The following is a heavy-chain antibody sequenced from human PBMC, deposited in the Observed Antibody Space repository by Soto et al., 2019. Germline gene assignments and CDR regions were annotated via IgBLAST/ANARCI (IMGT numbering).Heavy chain of an antibody. CDR2: IIPIFGTA. CDR1: GGTFSSYA. V-gene: IGHV1-69*13. Sequence: SVKVSCKASGGTFSSYAISWVRQAPGQGLEWMGGIIPIFGTANYAQKFQGRVTITADESTSTAYMELSGLRSEDTAVYYCATRGSGSYYPYYYGMDVWGQGTTVTVSS. CDR3: ATRGSGSYYPYYYGMDV. D-gene: IGHD3-10*01. J-gene: IGHJ6*02.